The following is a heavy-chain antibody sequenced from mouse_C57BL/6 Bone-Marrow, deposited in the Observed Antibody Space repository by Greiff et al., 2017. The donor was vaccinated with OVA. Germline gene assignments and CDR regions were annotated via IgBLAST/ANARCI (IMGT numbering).Heavy chain of an antibody. CDR1: EYEFPSHD. CDR2: INSAGGST. CDR3: ARHGPGSSDWYFDV. D-gene: IGHD1-1*01. V-gene: IGHV5-2*01. J-gene: IGHJ1*03. Sequence: EVKLVESGGGLVQPGESLKLSCESNEYEFPSHDMSWVRKTPEKRLELVAAINSAGGSTYYPDTMERRFIISRDNTKKTLYLQMSSLRSEDTALYDCARHGPGSSDWYFDVWGTGTTVTVSS.